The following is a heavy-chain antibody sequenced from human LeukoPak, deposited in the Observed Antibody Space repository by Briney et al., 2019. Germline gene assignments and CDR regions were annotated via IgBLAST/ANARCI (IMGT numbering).Heavy chain of an antibody. Sequence: SETLSLTCTVSGGSISSSSHYWGWIRQPPGKGLEWIGSIYYSGSTYYNPSLKSRVTISVDTSKNQFSLKLSSVTAADTSVYYCARQKSGSYGLFDYWGQGTLVAVSS. CDR1: GGSISSSSHY. D-gene: IGHD1-26*01. J-gene: IGHJ4*02. CDR2: IYYSGST. CDR3: ARQKSGSYGLFDY. V-gene: IGHV4-39*01.